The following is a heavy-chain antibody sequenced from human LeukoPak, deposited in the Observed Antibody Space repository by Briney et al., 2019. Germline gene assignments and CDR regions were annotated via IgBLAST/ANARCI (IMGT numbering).Heavy chain of an antibody. CDR2: ISSTSSYI. D-gene: IGHD5-12*01. Sequence: PGGSLRLSCAASGFIFNSHSMNWVRQAPGKGLEWVSSISSTSSYIYYADSVKGRFTISRDNAKNSLYLQMNSLRAEDTAVYYCASLYSGYDPPFDYWGQGTLVTVSS. CDR3: ASLYSGYDPPFDY. V-gene: IGHV3-21*01. J-gene: IGHJ4*02. CDR1: GFIFNSHS.